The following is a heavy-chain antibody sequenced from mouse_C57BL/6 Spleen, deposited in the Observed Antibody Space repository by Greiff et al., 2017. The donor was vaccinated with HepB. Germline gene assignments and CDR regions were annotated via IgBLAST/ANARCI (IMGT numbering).Heavy chain of an antibody. V-gene: IGHV7-3*01. CDR3: ARSIYYDYGGHMDY. CDR1: GFTFTDYY. D-gene: IGHD2-4*01. Sequence: EVQVVESGGGLVQPGGSLSLSCAASGFTFTDYYMSWVRQPPGKALEWLGFIRNKANGYTTEYSASVKGRFTISRDNSQSILYLQMNALRAEDSATYYCARSIYYDYGGHMDYWGQGTSVTVSS. J-gene: IGHJ4*01. CDR2: IRNKANGYTT.